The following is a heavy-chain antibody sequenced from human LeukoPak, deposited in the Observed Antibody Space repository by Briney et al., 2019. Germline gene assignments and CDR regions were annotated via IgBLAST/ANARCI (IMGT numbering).Heavy chain of an antibody. D-gene: IGHD6-19*01. V-gene: IGHV3-21*01. J-gene: IGHJ4*02. CDR1: GFTFSSNS. Sequence: PGGSLRLSCAASGFTFSSNSMNWVRQAPGKGLEWVSSISSSSSYIYYADSVKGRFTISRDNAKNSLYLQMSSLRAEDTAVYFCARDRGSGWFDYWGKGTLVTVSS. CDR3: ARDRGSGWFDY. CDR2: ISSSSSYI.